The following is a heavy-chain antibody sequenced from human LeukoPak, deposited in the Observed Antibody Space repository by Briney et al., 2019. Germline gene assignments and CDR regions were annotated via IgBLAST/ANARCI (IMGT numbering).Heavy chain of an antibody. Sequence: SETLSLTCSVSGGSMISQYWTWIRQSPGKGLEWIGYIYYSGTTNYNPSLKSRVTISVDTSKNQFSLKLSSVTAADTAVYYCARDYGGNHPGGWFDPWGQGTLVTVSS. D-gene: IGHD4-23*01. CDR1: GGSMISQY. J-gene: IGHJ5*02. CDR2: IYYSGTT. CDR3: ARDYGGNHPGGWFDP. V-gene: IGHV4-59*11.